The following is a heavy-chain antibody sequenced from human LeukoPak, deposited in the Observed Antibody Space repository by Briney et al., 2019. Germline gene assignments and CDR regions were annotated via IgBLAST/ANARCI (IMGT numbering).Heavy chain of an antibody. V-gene: IGHV3-7*01. D-gene: IGHD6-13*01. J-gene: IGHJ4*02. CDR1: GFTFSSYW. CDR2: IKQDGSEK. CDR3: ARDLDSSSWLVDY. Sequence: GGSLRLSCAASGFTFSSYWMSWVRQAPGKGLEWVANIKQDGSEKYYVDSVKGRFTISRDSAKNSLYLQMNSLRAEDTAVYYCARDLDSSSWLVDYWGQGTLVTVSS.